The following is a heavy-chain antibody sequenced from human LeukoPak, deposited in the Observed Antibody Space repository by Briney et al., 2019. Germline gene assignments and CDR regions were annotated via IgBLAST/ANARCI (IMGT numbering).Heavy chain of an antibody. CDR1: GFTFSSYW. J-gene: IGHJ4*02. CDR2: IKQDGSEK. CDR3: ARENDFWSGYSPFDY. Sequence: GGSLRLSFVASGFTFSSYWMNWVRQAPGKGLEWVANIKQDGSEKYYVDSVKGRFTISRDNAKNSLYLQMNSLRAEDTAVYYCARENDFWSGYSPFDYWGQGTLVTVSS. V-gene: IGHV3-7*01. D-gene: IGHD3-3*01.